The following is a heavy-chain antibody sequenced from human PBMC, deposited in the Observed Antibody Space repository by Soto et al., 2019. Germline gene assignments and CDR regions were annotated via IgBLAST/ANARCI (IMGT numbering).Heavy chain of an antibody. CDR1: GFTFSRYW. D-gene: IGHD2-2*01. V-gene: IGHV3-74*01. J-gene: IGHJ5*02. Sequence: GGSLRLSCAXSGFTFSRYWMHWVRQAPGKGLVWVSRINSDGSTTNYADSVKGRFTISRDNAKNTLYLQMNSLRAEDTAVYYCATSCYNYNWFDPWGQGTLVTVSS. CDR2: INSDGSTT. CDR3: ATSCYNYNWFDP.